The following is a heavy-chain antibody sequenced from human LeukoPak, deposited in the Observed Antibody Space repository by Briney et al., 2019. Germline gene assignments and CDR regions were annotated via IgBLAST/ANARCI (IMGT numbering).Heavy chain of an antibody. CDR3: ARENAGATIP. D-gene: IGHD1-26*01. CDR1: GGSISSGSYY. CDR2: IYTSGST. J-gene: IGHJ5*02. V-gene: IGHV4-61*02. Sequence: SQTLSLTCTVSGGSISSGSYYWSWIRQPAGKGLEWIGRIYTSGSTNYNPSLKSRVTISVDTSKNQFSLKLSSVTAADTAVYYCARENAGATIPWGQGTLVIVSS.